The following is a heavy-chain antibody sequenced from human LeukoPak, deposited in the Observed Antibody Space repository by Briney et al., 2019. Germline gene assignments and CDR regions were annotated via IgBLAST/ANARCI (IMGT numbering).Heavy chain of an antibody. CDR1: GYTFTGYY. CDR2: INPNSGST. D-gene: IGHD3-10*01. CDR3: ARQPGRMRYYFDY. Sequence: ASVKVSCKASGYTFTGYYMHWVRQAPGQGLEWVGWINPNSGSTNYEQRFQGRVTMTRETSISTAYMELSRLRSDDTAVYYCARQPGRMRYYFDYWGQGTLVTVSS. J-gene: IGHJ4*02. V-gene: IGHV1-2*02.